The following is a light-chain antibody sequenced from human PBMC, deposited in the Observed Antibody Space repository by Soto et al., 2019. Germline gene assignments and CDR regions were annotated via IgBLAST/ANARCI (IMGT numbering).Light chain of an antibody. Sequence: EIVMTQSPATLSVSPGERATLSCRASQSVTNYLNWYQQKPGQGPRLLIFDASNRATGTPPRFSGSGSGTDFTLTISRLEPEDFAVYYCQQYGDSSPTFGQGTKV. J-gene: IGKJ1*01. V-gene: IGKV3-20*01. CDR1: QSVTNY. CDR3: QQYGDSSPT. CDR2: DAS.